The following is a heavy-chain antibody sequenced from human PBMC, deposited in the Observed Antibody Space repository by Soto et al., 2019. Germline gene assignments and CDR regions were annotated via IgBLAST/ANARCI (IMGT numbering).Heavy chain of an antibody. V-gene: IGHV1-3*01. CDR1: GYTFTSYA. D-gene: IGHD2-15*01. Sequence: ASLKVSCKASGYTFTSYAMHWVRQAPGQRLEWMGWINAGNGNTKYSQKFQGRVTITRDTSASTAYMELSSLRSEDTAVYYCAGGEGIVVVVAATKRSYYYYGMDVWGQGTTVTVSS. CDR3: AGGEGIVVVVAATKRSYYYYGMDV. J-gene: IGHJ6*02. CDR2: INAGNGNT.